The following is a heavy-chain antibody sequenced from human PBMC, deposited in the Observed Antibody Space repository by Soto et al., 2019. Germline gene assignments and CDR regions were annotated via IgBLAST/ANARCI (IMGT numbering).Heavy chain of an antibody. CDR1: GFAFSSYA. D-gene: IGHD3-16*01. Sequence: GGSLRLSCAASGFAFSSYAMSWVRQAPGKGLEWVSAISGSGGSTYYADSVKGRFTISRDNSKNTLYLQMNSLRAEDTTGNNCAKASGGSGSFAVDGFDIWGKGAMVTGSS. CDR3: AKASGGSGSFAVDGFDI. CDR2: ISGSGGST. V-gene: IGHV3-23*01. J-gene: IGHJ3*02.